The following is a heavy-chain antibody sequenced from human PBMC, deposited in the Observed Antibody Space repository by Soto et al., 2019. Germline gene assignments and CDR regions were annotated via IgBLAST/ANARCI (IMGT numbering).Heavy chain of an antibody. CDR3: ARTIDQAAGTLPGYYYYMDV. Sequence: SETLSLTCTVSGGSISSYYWSWIRQPPGKGLEWIGYIYYSGSTNYNPSLKSRVTISVDTSKNQFSLKLSSVTAADTAVYYCARTIDQAAGTLPGYYYYMDVWGKGTTVTVSS. CDR2: IYYSGST. V-gene: IGHV4-59*08. J-gene: IGHJ6*03. D-gene: IGHD6-13*01. CDR1: GGSISSYY.